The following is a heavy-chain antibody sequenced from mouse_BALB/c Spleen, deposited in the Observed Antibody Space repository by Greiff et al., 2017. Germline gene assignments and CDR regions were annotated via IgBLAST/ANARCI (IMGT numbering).Heavy chain of an antibody. D-gene: IGHD1-2*01. J-gene: IGHJ4*01. V-gene: IGHV1S81*02. Sequence: QVQLKQSGAELVKPGASVKLSCKASGYTFTSYYMYWVKQRPGQGLEWIGEINPSNGGTNFNEKFKSKATLTVDKSSSTAYMQLSSLTSEDSAVYYCTRRDYGYDAMDYWGQGTSVTVSS. CDR2: INPSNGGT. CDR1: GYTFTSYY. CDR3: TRRDYGYDAMDY.